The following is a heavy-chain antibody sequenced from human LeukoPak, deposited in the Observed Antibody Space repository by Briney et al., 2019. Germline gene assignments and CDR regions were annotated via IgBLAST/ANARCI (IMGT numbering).Heavy chain of an antibody. CDR2: IYHSGST. J-gene: IGHJ4*02. CDR1: GGSISSGGYS. V-gene: IGHV4-30-2*01. Sequence: SETLSLTCAVSGGSISSGGYSWSWIRQPPGKGLEWIGYIYHSGSTYYNPSLKSRVTISVDTSKNQFSLKLSSVTAADTAVYYCARFMFHGSGTGDYWGQGTLVTVSS. CDR3: ARFMFHGSGTGDY. D-gene: IGHD3-10*01.